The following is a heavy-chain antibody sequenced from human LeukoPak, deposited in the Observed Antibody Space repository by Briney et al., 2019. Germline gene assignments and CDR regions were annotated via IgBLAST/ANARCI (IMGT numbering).Heavy chain of an antibody. CDR2: ISSNGGST. V-gene: IGHV3-64*01. CDR3: ARVGYDSSGPYYFDY. CDR1: GFTFSGYA. Sequence: GGSLRLSCAASGFTFSGYAMHWVRQAPGKGLEYVSAISSNGGSTYYANSVKGRFTISRDNSKNTLYLQMGSLRAEDMAVYYCARVGYDSSGPYYFDYWGQGTLVTVSS. J-gene: IGHJ4*02. D-gene: IGHD3-22*01.